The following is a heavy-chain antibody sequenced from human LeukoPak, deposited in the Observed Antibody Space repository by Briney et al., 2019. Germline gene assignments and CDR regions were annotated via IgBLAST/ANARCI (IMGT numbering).Heavy chain of an antibody. CDR2: ISHSGST. Sequence: SETLSLTCTVSGDPISSYYWSWMRQSPGKGLEWIGFISHSGSTNFNPSLNSRVTISVNTSRLKFTLRLIAVTAADTAVYYCARHDRGASIDYWGPGTLVTVSS. J-gene: IGHJ4*02. CDR1: GDPISSYY. CDR3: ARHDRGASIDY. D-gene: IGHD3-22*01. V-gene: IGHV4-59*08.